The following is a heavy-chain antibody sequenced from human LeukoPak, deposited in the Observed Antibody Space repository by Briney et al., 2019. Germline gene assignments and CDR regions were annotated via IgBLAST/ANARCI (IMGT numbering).Heavy chain of an antibody. V-gene: IGHV4-4*07. CDR3: ARELGYSSSWYNYYYYMDV. CDR1: GGSISSYY. CDR2: IYTSGST. J-gene: IGHJ6*03. Sequence: PSEALSLTCTVSGGSISSYYWSWIRQPAGKGLEWIGRIYTSGSTNYNPSLKSRVTISVDTSKNQFSLKLSSVTAADTAVYYCARELGYSSSWYNYYYYMDVWGKGTTVTVSS. D-gene: IGHD6-13*01.